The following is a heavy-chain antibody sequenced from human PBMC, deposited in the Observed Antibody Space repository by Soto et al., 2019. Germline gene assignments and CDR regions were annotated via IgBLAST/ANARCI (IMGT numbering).Heavy chain of an antibody. CDR3: ARDEKNYYDSSGSIEY. D-gene: IGHD3-22*01. V-gene: IGHV3-33*01. CDR2: IWYDGSNK. J-gene: IGHJ4*02. CDR1: GFTFSSYG. Sequence: QVQLVESGGGVVQPGRSLRLSCAASGFTFSSYGMHWVRQAPGKGLEWVAVIWYDGSNKYYADSVKGRFTISRDNSKNTLYLQINSLRAEDTAVYYCARDEKNYYDSSGSIEYWGQGTLVTVSS.